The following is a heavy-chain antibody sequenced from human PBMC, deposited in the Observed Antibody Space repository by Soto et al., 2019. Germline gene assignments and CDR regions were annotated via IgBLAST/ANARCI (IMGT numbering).Heavy chain of an antibody. D-gene: IGHD3-10*01. CDR3: WAVGDSREVDF. CDR1: GGTFNTLT. V-gene: IGHV1-69*08. CDR2: IIPVFGTT. Sequence: ASVKVSCKTSGGTFNTLTISWVRQAPGQGLEWLGRIIPVFGTTKNAEKFQGRLTITADTATSTVYLDLSSLRSEDTAVYYCWAVGDSREVDFWG. J-gene: IGHJ6*02.